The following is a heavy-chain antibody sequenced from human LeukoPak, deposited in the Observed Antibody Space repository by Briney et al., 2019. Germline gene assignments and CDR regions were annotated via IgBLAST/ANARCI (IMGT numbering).Heavy chain of an antibody. CDR1: GGSFSGYY. V-gene: IGHV4-34*01. J-gene: IGHJ4*02. Sequence: SETLSLTCAVHGGSFSGYYWSWIRQPPGKGLEWIGEINYSGSTNYNPSLKSRVTISVDTSKNQFSLKLSSVTAADTAVYYCARGYYYDSSGYWVYWGQGTLVTVSS. CDR2: INYSGST. D-gene: IGHD3-22*01. CDR3: ARGYYYDSSGYWVY.